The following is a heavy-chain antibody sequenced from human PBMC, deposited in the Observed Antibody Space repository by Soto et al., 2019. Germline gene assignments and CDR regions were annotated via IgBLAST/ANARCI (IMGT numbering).Heavy chain of an antibody. CDR3: ARDLGSLTGTGDAFDI. CDR2: IYYSGST. Sequence: SETLSLTCTVSGGSISSGDYYWSWIGQPPGKGLEWIGYIYYSGSTYYNPSLKSRVTISVDTSKNQFSLKLSSVTAADTAVYYCARDLGSLTGTGDAFDIWGQGTMVTVSS. D-gene: IGHD1-20*01. CDR1: GGSISSGDYY. J-gene: IGHJ3*02. V-gene: IGHV4-30-4*01.